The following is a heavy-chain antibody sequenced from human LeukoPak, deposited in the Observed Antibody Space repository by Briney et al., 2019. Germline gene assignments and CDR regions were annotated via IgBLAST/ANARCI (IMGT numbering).Heavy chain of an antibody. CDR2: ISRSSSYI. Sequence: GGSLRLSCAASEFNFSSYSMNWVRQALGKGLEWVSSISRSSSYIYYADSVKGRFTISRDNAKNSLYLQMNSLRAEDTAIYYCARDRPSRRPGMVGEYWGQGTLVTVSS. D-gene: IGHD5-18*01. V-gene: IGHV3-21*01. J-gene: IGHJ4*02. CDR1: EFNFSSYS. CDR3: ARDRPSRRPGMVGEY.